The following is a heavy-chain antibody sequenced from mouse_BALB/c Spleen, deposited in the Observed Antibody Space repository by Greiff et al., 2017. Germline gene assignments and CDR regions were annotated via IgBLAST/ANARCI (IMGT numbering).Heavy chain of an antibody. CDR2: IWAGGST. J-gene: IGHJ4*01. Sequence: VKLQESGPGLVAPSQSLSITCTVSGFSLTSYGVHWVRQPPGKGLEWLGVIWAGGSTNYNSALMSRLSISKDNSKSQVFLKMNSLQTDDTAMYYCARELGYAMDYWGQGTSVTVSS. V-gene: IGHV2-9*02. D-gene: IGHD4-1*01. CDR3: ARELGYAMDY. CDR1: GFSLTSYG.